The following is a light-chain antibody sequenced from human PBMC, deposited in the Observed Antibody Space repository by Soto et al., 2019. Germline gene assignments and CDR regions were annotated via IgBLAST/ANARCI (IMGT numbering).Light chain of an antibody. CDR2: GAS. Sequence: EIVLTQSPGTLSLSPGGRATLSCRASQSVSSSYLAWYQQKPGQAPRLLIYGASSRATGIPDRFSGSGSGTDLTLTISRLEPADFAVYYCQQYGSSSITFGQGTRLDIK. CDR1: QSVSSSY. J-gene: IGKJ5*01. CDR3: QQYGSSSIT. V-gene: IGKV3-20*01.